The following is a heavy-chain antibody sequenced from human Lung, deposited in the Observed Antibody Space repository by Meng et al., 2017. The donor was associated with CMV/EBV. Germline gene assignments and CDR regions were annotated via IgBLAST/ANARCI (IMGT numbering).Heavy chain of an antibody. CDR3: AKDLKAYGDYYFDY. CDR2: ISNDGGNK. V-gene: IGHV3-30*18. CDR1: RFTFSNYG. J-gene: IGHJ4*02. D-gene: IGHD4-17*01. Sequence: ASRFTFSNYGMHWFRRAPGKGLEWLAVISNDGGNKPYADSVKGRFTISRDNSKNTLNLQMNSLRPEDTSVYYCAKDLKAYGDYYFDYWGQGILVTVSS.